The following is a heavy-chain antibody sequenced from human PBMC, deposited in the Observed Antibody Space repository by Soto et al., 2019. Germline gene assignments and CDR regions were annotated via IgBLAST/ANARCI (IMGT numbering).Heavy chain of an antibody. Sequence: SETLSLTCNVSAGSITGDSYYWTWIRQPPGKGLEWLGYISYNGRTNYNPSLKSRVTISVDTSRKQFFLRLTSVTAADTAIYYCARDPCGSDCYSGLDYWGQGSLVTVYS. CDR3: ARDPCGSDCYSGLDY. J-gene: IGHJ4*02. CDR2: ISYNGRT. D-gene: IGHD2-21*02. V-gene: IGHV4-61*01. CDR1: AGSITGDSYY.